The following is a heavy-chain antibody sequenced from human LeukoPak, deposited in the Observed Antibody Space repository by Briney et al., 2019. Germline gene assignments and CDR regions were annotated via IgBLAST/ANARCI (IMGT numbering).Heavy chain of an antibody. CDR3: ARDHPYSGSHFDY. V-gene: IGHV3-7*01. D-gene: IGHD1-26*01. CDR1: GFTFSSYW. J-gene: IGHJ4*02. CDR2: IKQDGSEK. Sequence: GGSLRLSCAASGFTFSSYWMSWVRQAPGKGLEWVANIKQDGSEKYYVDSVKGRFTISRDNAKNSLYLQMNSLRAEDTAVYYCARDHPYSGSHFDYWGQGTLVTVSS.